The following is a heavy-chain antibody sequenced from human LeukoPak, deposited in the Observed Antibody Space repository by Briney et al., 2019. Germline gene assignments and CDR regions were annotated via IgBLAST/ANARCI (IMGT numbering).Heavy chain of an antibody. Sequence: SETLSLTCTVSGGSISGDYWNWIRQPPGKGLEWIGEVNHSGSTNYNPSLKSRVTISVDTSKNQFSLKLSSVTAADTAVYYCARVRPTVTRYYFDYWGQGTLVTVSS. D-gene: IGHD4-17*01. CDR2: VNHSGST. CDR3: ARVRPTVTRYYFDY. J-gene: IGHJ4*02. V-gene: IGHV4-34*01. CDR1: GGSISGDY.